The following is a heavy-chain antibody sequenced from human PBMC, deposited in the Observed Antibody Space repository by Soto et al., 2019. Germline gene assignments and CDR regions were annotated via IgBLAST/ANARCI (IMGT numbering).Heavy chain of an antibody. CDR3: ARARRDYYCFGMDV. Sequence: PGGSLRLSCAAPGFRFNTYSMNWVRQAPGKGLEWVSYIHSSGDTRYYADSVKGRFTVSRDNAKNSLYLQMNSLRDEDTAVYHCARARRDYYCFGMDVWGPGTTVTVSS. V-gene: IGHV3-48*02. CDR2: IHSSGDTR. J-gene: IGHJ6*02. CDR1: GFRFNTYS.